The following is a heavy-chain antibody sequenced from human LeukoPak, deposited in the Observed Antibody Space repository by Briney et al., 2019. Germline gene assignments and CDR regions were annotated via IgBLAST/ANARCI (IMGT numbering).Heavy chain of an antibody. J-gene: IGHJ4*02. D-gene: IGHD3-10*01. Sequence: PETLSLTCTVSGGSISRYYCSWIRQPPGKGLEWIGYISYSGNTNYNPSLKSRVTISVDTSKNQFSLKLNSVTAADTAVYYCARESYYYGSGSYPLIDYWGQGTLVTVSS. CDR3: ARESYYYGSGSYPLIDY. CDR1: GGSISRYY. V-gene: IGHV4-59*01. CDR2: ISYSGNT.